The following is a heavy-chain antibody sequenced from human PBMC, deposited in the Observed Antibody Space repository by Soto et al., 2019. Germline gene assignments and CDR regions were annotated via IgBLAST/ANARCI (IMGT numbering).Heavy chain of an antibody. CDR3: ARVDGHSGYDLGH. CDR1: GFLFSAYD. J-gene: IGHJ1*01. CDR2: ISYDGSSE. Sequence: QVRLVESGGGLVQPGRSMRLSCEASGFLFSAYDMHWVRQAPGKGLEWVASISYDGSSEDYADSVKGRFTISRDNSTMTVYLRMSSLRRDDSAMYFCARVDGHSGYDLGHWGQGSLVTVSS. D-gene: IGHD5-12*01. V-gene: IGHV3-30-3*01.